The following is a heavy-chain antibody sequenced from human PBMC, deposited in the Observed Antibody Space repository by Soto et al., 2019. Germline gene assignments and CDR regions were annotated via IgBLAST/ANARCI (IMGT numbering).Heavy chain of an antibody. V-gene: IGHV4-39*01. Sequence: QLQLQESGPGLVKPSETLSLTCTVSGGSINNSSFYWGWVRQPPGKRLEWIGSIDYSGSAYYNPSLKSRLTIPVDTSKNQFSLNLSSVTAADTAVYFCARRPLVRGIIPYYFDSWGQGTLVTVSS. CDR1: GGSINNSSFY. CDR3: ARRPLVRGIIPYYFDS. CDR2: IDYSGSA. J-gene: IGHJ4*02. D-gene: IGHD3-10*01.